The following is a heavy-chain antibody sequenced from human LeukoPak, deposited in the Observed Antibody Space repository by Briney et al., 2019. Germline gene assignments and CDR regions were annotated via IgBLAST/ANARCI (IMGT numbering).Heavy chain of an antibody. CDR1: GYSFTSYW. CDR3: ARHPFPTSSGWYNY. J-gene: IGHJ4*02. V-gene: IGHV5-10-1*01. CDR2: IDPSDSYT. D-gene: IGHD6-19*01. Sequence: GASLQISCKGSGYSFTSYWISCVRQMPGKGLEWMGRIDPSDSYTNYSPSFQGHVTISADKSISTAYLQWSSLKASDTAMYYCARHPFPTSSGWYNYWGQGTLVTVSS.